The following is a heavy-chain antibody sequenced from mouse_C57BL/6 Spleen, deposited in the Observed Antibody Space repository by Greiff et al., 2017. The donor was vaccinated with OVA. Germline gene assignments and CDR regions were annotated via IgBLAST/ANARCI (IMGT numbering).Heavy chain of an antibody. V-gene: IGHV3-6*01. CDR2: ISYDGSN. CDR3: AREDFWGTTVVGFDY. D-gene: IGHD1-1*01. Sequence: EVKLMESGPGLVKPSQSLSLTCSVTGYSITSGYYWNWIRQFPGNKLEWMGYISYDGSNNYNPSLKNRISITRDTSKNQFFLKLNSVTTEDTATYYCAREDFWGTTVVGFDYWGQGTTLTVSS. J-gene: IGHJ2*01. CDR1: GYSITSGYY.